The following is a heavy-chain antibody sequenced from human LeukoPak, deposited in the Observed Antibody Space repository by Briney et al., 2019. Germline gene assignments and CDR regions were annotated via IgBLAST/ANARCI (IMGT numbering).Heavy chain of an antibody. V-gene: IGHV3-30*18. Sequence: GRSLRLSCAASGFTFSSYGMLWVRQAPGKGLEWVAVISYDGSNKYYADSVKGRFTISRDNSKNTLYLQMNSLRAEDTAVYYCAKGRQQWLVVIDCWGQGTLVTVSS. CDR1: GFTFSSYG. J-gene: IGHJ4*02. CDR3: AKGRQQWLVVIDC. D-gene: IGHD6-19*01. CDR2: ISYDGSNK.